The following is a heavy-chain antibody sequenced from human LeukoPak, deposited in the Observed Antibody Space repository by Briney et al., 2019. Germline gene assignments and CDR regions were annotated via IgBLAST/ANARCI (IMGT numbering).Heavy chain of an antibody. CDR3: ARGEVGATLL. J-gene: IGHJ4*02. CDR1: GYTFTSYA. Sequence: ASVKVSCKASGYTFTSYAMNWVRQAPGQGLEWMGWINTKTGNPTFAQGFTGPFDFSLDPSVSTAYLQISSLKAEVTAVYYCARGEVGATLLWGQGTLVTVSS. CDR2: INTKTGNP. V-gene: IGHV7-4-1*02. D-gene: IGHD1-26*01.